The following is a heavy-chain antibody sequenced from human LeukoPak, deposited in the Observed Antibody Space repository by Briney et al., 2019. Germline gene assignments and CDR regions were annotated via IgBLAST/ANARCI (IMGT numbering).Heavy chain of an antibody. Sequence: ASVKVSCKASGYTFTSYYMHWVRQAPGQGLEWMGWISPKSGGTKYAQKFQGGVTMTRDTSISTAFMEVSRLRSDDTAVYYCARVGCSSTSCSLAVFDYWGQGTLVTVSS. V-gene: IGHV1-2*02. D-gene: IGHD2-2*01. J-gene: IGHJ4*02. CDR1: GYTFTSYY. CDR2: ISPKSGGT. CDR3: ARVGCSSTSCSLAVFDY.